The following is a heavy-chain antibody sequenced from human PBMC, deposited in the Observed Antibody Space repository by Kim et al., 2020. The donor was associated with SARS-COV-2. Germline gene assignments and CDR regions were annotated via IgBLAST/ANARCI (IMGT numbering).Heavy chain of an antibody. CDR1: GFSFSNYW. D-gene: IGHD3-16*01. CDR2: INGDGGTK. CDR3: ARGGAALGDY. Sequence: GGSLRLSCAVSGFSFSNYWMHWVRQAPGEGLMWVSHINGDGGTKRHATFVEGRFTISRDNAKNTLYLQMNSLRAEDTAVYYCARGGAALGDYWGQGTLVTVSS. V-gene: IGHV3-74*01. J-gene: IGHJ4*02.